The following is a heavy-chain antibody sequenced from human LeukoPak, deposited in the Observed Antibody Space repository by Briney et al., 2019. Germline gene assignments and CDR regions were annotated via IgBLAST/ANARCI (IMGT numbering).Heavy chain of an antibody. V-gene: IGHV1-69*05. CDR1: GGTFSSYA. D-gene: IGHD2-2*02. CDR3: ARSSTLYCSSTSCYIANYYYYYMDV. CDR2: IIPIFGTA. J-gene: IGHJ6*03. Sequence: PVKVSCKASGGTFSSYAISWVRQAPGQGLEWMGGIIPIFGTANYAQKFQGRVTITTDESTSTAYMELSSLRSEDTAVYYCARSSTLYCSSTSCYIANYYYYYMDVWGKGTTVTVSS.